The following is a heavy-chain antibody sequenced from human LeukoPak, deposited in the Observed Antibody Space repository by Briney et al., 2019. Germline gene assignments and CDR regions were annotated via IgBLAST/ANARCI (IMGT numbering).Heavy chain of an antibody. Sequence: SSETLSLTCTVSGYSISSGYYWGWIRQPPGKGLEWIGSIYYSGSTYYNPSLKSRVTISVDTSKNQFSLKLSSVTAADTAVYYCARSGRTWSFDYWGQGTLVTVSS. CDR3: ARSGRTWSFDY. J-gene: IGHJ4*02. CDR1: GYSISSGYY. D-gene: IGHD2-8*02. V-gene: IGHV4-38-2*02. CDR2: IYYSGST.